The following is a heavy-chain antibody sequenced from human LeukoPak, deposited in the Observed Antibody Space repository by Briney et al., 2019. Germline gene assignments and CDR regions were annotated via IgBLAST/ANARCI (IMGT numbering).Heavy chain of an antibody. J-gene: IGHJ4*02. D-gene: IGHD2-15*01. CDR2: IYSCGST. CDR3: ARELSLGYCSGGSCFYDY. CDR1: GFTVSSNY. V-gene: IGHV3-53*01. Sequence: GGSLRLSCAASGFTVSSNYMSWVRQAPGKGLEWVSVIYSCGSTYYADSVKGRFTISRDNSKNTLYLQMNSLRAEDTAVYYCARELSLGYCSGGSCFYDYWGQGTLVTVSS.